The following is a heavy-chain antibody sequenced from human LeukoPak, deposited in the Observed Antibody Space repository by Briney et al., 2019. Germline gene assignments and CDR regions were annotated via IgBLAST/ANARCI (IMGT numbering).Heavy chain of an antibody. V-gene: IGHV3-21*01. CDR3: ARDAVVYSYYGMDV. CDR1: GFTFSAYN. Sequence: GGSLRLSCVTSGFTFSAYNMNWVRQAPGKGLEWVSCISSSSNYIYYADSVKGRFTISRDNAKNSLYLQMNSLRAEDTAVYYCARDAVVYSYYGMDVWGQGTTVTVSS. CDR2: ISSSSNYI. J-gene: IGHJ6*02. D-gene: IGHD3-22*01.